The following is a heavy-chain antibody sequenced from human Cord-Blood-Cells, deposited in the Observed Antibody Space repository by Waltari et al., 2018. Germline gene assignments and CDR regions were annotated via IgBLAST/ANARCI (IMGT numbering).Heavy chain of an antibody. D-gene: IGHD2-2*01. CDR2: INPSGGST. Sequence: QVQLVQSGAAVKQPGASVKASCKAYGYTFPSVYLDWVRMSPGQELEGMGIINPSGGSTSYAQKFQGRVTMTRDTSTSTVYMELSSLRSEDTAVYYCARDSKYCSSTSCYDAFDIWGQGTMVTVSS. CDR1: GYTFPSVY. J-gene: IGHJ3*02. CDR3: ARDSKYCSSTSCYDAFDI. V-gene: IGHV1-46*01.